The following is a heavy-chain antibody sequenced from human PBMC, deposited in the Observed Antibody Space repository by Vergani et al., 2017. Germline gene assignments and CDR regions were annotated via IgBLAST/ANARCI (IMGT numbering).Heavy chain of an antibody. D-gene: IGHD6-19*01. CDR1: FDPIRNLY. CDR2: IHYSENT. Sequence: QVQLQESGPGLVKSSETLSLTRSVSFDPIRNLYCNRIPQPPGKGLEWIGSIHYSENTNYNPSLKTRATISVDTSKNQFSLTLTSVTAADTAVYYCASDTHSGQRADRWGQGILVTVTS. J-gene: IGHJ5*02. V-gene: IGHV4-59*11. CDR3: ASDTHSGQRADR.